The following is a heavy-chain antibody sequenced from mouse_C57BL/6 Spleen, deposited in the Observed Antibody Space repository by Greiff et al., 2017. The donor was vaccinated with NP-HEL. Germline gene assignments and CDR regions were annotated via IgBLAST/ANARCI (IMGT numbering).Heavy chain of an antibody. V-gene: IGHV1-76*01. J-gene: IGHJ4*01. CDR2: IYSGSGNT. Sequence: QVQLKESGAELVRPGASVKLSCKASGYTFTDYYINWVKQRPGQGLEWIARIYSGSGNTYYNEKFKGKATLTAEKSSSTAYMQLSSLTSEDSAVYFCARSIPIYYAMDYWGQGTSVTVSS. CDR1: GYTFTDYY. CDR3: ARSIPIYYAMDY. D-gene: IGHD2-12*01.